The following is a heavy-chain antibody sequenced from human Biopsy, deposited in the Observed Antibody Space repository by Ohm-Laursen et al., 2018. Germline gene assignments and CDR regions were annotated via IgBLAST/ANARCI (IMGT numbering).Heavy chain of an antibody. J-gene: IGHJ6*02. V-gene: IGHV3-21*01. CDR3: ARERALKWYQYLSYFNGMDV. D-gene: IGHD2-2*01. CDR2: ISSRSSDI. Sequence: SPRLSCASSGFIFSTYTKNWVCHAPGEGLGRVLSISSRSSDIYYADSVKGRFTIFRDNAKNSLFLHMNSLRAEDTAVYYCARERALKWYQYLSYFNGMDVWGQGTTVTVSS. CDR1: GFIFSTYT.